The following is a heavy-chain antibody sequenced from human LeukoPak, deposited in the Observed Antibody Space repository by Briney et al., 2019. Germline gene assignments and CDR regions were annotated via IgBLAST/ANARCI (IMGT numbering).Heavy chain of an antibody. Sequence: GGSLRLSCSASGFNFNYFAMSWIRQSPGKRLEWVSTIGDSGSGGSYADSVRGRFTISRDNSKNIVYLQMHSLRVDDSAVYYCSRIKYGGNSGYHFDYWGQGTLVTVSS. CDR1: GFNFNYFA. CDR3: SRIKYGGNSGYHFDY. V-gene: IGHV3-23*01. J-gene: IGHJ4*02. CDR2: IGDSGSGG. D-gene: IGHD4-23*01.